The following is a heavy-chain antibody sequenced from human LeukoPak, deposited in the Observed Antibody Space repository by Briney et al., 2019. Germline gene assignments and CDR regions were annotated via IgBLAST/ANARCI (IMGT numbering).Heavy chain of an antibody. D-gene: IGHD6-19*01. J-gene: IGHJ4*02. CDR1: GYTFTSYY. Sequence: GASVKVSCKASGYTFTSYYMHWVRQAPGQGLEWMGIINPSGGSTSYAQKFQGRVTMTRDTSTSTVYMELSSLRSEDTAVYYCARDPSLSPYSSGWPYYFDYWGQGTLVTVSS. V-gene: IGHV1-46*01. CDR2: INPSGGST. CDR3: ARDPSLSPYSSGWPYYFDY.